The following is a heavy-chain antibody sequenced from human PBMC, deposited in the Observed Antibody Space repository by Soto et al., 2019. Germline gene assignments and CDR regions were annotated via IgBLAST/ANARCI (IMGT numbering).Heavy chain of an antibody. J-gene: IGHJ5*01. V-gene: IGHV4-31*03. CDR3: VRDRALDSSGHWFDS. CDR2: IYHIGGP. Sequence: QVQLQESGPGLVKPSQTLSLTCTVSGRPVSSGGYYWTWIGQFPGKGLEWIGYIYHIGGPSYNPSLKSRLSMSLDASKNQFSLNLTSVTAADTAIYYCVRDRALDSSGHWFDSWGQGTLVTVSS. CDR1: GRPVSSGGYY. D-gene: IGHD6-19*01.